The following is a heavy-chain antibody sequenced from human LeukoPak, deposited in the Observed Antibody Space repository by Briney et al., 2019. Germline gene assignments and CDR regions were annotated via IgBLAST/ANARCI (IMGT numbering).Heavy chain of an antibody. CDR3: ARDSNYYYYGMDV. Sequence: SETLSLTCTVSGGSISSYYWSWIRQPPGKGLEWIGYIYYSGSTNYNPSLKSRVTISVDTSKNQFSLKLSSVTAADTAVYYSARDSNYYYYGMDVWGQGTTVTVSS. CDR1: GGSISSYY. J-gene: IGHJ6*02. CDR2: IYYSGST. V-gene: IGHV4-59*01.